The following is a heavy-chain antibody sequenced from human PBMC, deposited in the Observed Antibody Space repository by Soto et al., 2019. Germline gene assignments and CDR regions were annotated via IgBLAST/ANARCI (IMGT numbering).Heavy chain of an antibody. J-gene: IGHJ5*02. CDR3: ARLGGYYHSLDT. CDR2: VYYTGTT. CDR1: GGSINNYY. D-gene: IGHD3-22*01. V-gene: IGHV4-59*08. Sequence: QVQLQESGPGLVKPSETLSLTCTVSGGSINNYYWTWIRQPPGMGLEWIGYVYYTGTTSYNPSLKSRVTISIDGSKNLISLKLSSVTAGDTAFYYCARLGGYYHSLDTWGQGTLVTVSS.